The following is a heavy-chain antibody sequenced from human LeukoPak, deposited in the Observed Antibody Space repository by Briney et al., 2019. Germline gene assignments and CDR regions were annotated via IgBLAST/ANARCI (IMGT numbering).Heavy chain of an antibody. CDR1: GGSISSSPYY. V-gene: IGHV4-39*02. D-gene: IGHD1-26*01. Sequence: SETLSLTCTVSGGSISSSPYYWGWVRQPPGKGLEWIGSIYYSGNTYYNPSLKSRVTISVDTSKNQFSLKVNSVTAEDTAVYYCARDFLGAGTVGATSGYWGQGTLVTVSS. CDR2: IYYSGNT. J-gene: IGHJ4*02. CDR3: ARDFLGAGTVGATSGY.